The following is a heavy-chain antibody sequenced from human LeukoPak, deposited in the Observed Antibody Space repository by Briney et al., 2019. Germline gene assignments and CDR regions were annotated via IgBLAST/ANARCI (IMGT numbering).Heavy chain of an antibody. D-gene: IGHD2-21*01. CDR1: GFTFSSYS. V-gene: IGHV3-21*04. J-gene: IGHJ3*02. CDR2: ISSSSSYI. CDR3: VKSSMVIADAFDI. Sequence: GGSLRLSCAASGFTFSSYSMNWVRQAPGKGLEWVSSISSSSSYIYYADSVKGRFTISRDNAKNSLYLQMNSLRAEDTALYYCVKSSMVIADAFDIWGQGTMVAVSS.